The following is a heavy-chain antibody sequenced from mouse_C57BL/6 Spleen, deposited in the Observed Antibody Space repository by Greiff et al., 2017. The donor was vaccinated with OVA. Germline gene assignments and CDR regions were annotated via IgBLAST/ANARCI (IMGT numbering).Heavy chain of an antibody. J-gene: IGHJ4*01. CDR2: IDPSDSYT. V-gene: IGHV1-69*01. Sequence: QVQLQQPGAELVMPGASVKLSCKASGYTFTSYWMHWVKQRPGQGLEWIGEIDPSDSYTNYNQKFKGKSTLTVDKSSSTAYMQLSSLTSEDSAVYYWARSGDYGSSYYYAMDYWGQGTSVTVSS. CDR1: GYTFTSYW. CDR3: ARSGDYGSSYYYAMDY. D-gene: IGHD1-1*01.